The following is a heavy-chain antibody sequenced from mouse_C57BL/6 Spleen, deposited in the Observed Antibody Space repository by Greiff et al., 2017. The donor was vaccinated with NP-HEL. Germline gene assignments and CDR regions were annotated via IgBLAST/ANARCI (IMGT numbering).Heavy chain of an antibody. CDR3: ATGWLLRNYYAMDY. CDR2: IYPGDGDT. J-gene: IGHJ4*01. Sequence: VQLQESGAELVKPGASVKISCKASGYAFSSYWMNWVKQRPGKGLEWIGQIYPGDGDTNYNGKFKGKATLTADKSSSTAYMQLSSLTSEDSAVYFCATGWLLRNYYAMDYWGQGTSVTVSS. CDR1: GYAFSSYW. V-gene: IGHV1-80*01. D-gene: IGHD2-3*01.